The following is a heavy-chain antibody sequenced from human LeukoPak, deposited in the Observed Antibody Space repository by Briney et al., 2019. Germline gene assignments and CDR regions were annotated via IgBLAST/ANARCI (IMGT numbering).Heavy chain of an antibody. CDR3: ATLGEDNTDTPFDY. CDR1: GYTFIYYY. Sequence: ASVKVSCKTSGYTFIYYYIHWIRQAPGQGLEWMGRINPTTGGTDFAQKFQGKVSMTRDTSISTAYMELSRLGSDDTAVYYCATLGEDNTDTPFDYWGQGTLVTVSS. J-gene: IGHJ4*02. CDR2: INPTTGGT. V-gene: IGHV1-2*06. D-gene: IGHD3-16*01.